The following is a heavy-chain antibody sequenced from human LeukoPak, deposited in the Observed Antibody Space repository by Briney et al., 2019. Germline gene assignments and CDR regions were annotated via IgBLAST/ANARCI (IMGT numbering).Heavy chain of an antibody. J-gene: IGHJ5*02. CDR3: VRRSKGAAAAGTFAWFDA. D-gene: IGHD6-13*01. CDR1: GYTFTNYW. CDR2: IYPGDSDT. Sequence: GESLKISCKSSGYTFTNYWIGWVRQMPGRGLEWMGFIYPGDSDTRYSPSFQGQVTISADKSINTAYLQWSSLKASDTAMFYCVRRSKGAAAAGTFAWFDAWGQGTLDTVSS. V-gene: IGHV5-51*01.